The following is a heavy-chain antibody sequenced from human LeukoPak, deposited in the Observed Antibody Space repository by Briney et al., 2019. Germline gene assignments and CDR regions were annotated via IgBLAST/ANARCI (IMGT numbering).Heavy chain of an antibody. CDR1: GGSISEYS. Sequence: SETLSLTCTVSGGSISEYSWSWLRQPAGKSLEWIGRIYSSGTTYYSPALESRLTMSLDMSRNQFSLRLTSLTAADTAVYSCARFQLVYAISGVQAFFDHWGLGTLVTVSS. CDR2: IYSSGTT. V-gene: IGHV4-4*07. J-gene: IGHJ4*02. D-gene: IGHD2-8*01. CDR3: ARFQLVYAISGVQAFFDH.